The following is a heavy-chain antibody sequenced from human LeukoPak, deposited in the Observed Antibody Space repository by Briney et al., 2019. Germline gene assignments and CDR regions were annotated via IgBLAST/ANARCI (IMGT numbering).Heavy chain of an antibody. V-gene: IGHV3-21*01. Sequence: PGGSLRLSCAASGFTFSSYSMNWVRQAPGKGLEWVSSISSSSSYIYYADSVKGRFTISRDNAKNSLYLQMNSLRAEDTAVYYCAREWLYYDSSGYYSDAFDIWGQGTMVTVSS. CDR3: AREWLYYDSSGYYSDAFDI. D-gene: IGHD3-22*01. J-gene: IGHJ3*02. CDR1: GFTFSSYS. CDR2: ISSSSSYI.